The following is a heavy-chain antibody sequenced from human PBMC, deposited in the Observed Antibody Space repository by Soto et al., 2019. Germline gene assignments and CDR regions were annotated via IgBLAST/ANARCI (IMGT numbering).Heavy chain of an antibody. J-gene: IGHJ6*02. CDR2: ISIDGSRT. V-gene: IGHV3-74*01. CDR1: GFTFSSYW. CDR3: AKDGQSGFWSGYYLDV. D-gene: IGHD3-3*01. Sequence: GGSLRLSCAASGFTFSSYWMHWVRQAPGKGLVWVSRISIDGSRTNYADSVKGRFTISRDNAKNALYLQMNGLRAEDTAVYYCAKDGQSGFWSGYYLDVWGQGTTVTVSS.